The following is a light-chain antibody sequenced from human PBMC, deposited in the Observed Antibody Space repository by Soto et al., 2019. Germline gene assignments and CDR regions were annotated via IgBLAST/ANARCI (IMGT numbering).Light chain of an antibody. CDR1: QSIGRW. Sequence: DIQMTQSPSTLSAFVGDRVTITCRASQSIGRWLAWYQQKPGKAPKLLIYDAPSLESGVPSRFSGSGSGTEFTLTISSLQPDDFATYYCQQYNSYSFGQGTKVDIK. J-gene: IGKJ1*01. V-gene: IGKV1-5*01. CDR2: DAP. CDR3: QQYNSYS.